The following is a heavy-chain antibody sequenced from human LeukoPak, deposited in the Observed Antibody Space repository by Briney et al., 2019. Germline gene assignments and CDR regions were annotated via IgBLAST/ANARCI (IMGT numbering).Heavy chain of an antibody. V-gene: IGHV3-11*04. CDR1: GFTFSDYY. CDR3: ASDFWSGYPADY. J-gene: IGHJ4*02. CDR2: ISSSGSTI. D-gene: IGHD3-3*01. Sequence: PGGSLRLSCAASGFTFSDYYMSWIRQAPGKGLEWVSYISSSGSTIYYADSVKGRFTISRDNAKNSLYLQMNSLRAEDTAVYYCASDFWSGYPADYWGQGTLVTVSS.